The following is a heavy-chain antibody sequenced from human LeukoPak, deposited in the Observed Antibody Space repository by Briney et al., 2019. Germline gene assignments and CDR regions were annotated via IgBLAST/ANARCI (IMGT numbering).Heavy chain of an antibody. J-gene: IGHJ4*02. Sequence: GGSLRLSCAASGFTVSSNSMSWVRQAPGKGLEWVSVIYSGGTTYYADSVKGRFTISRDNSKNTLYLQMNSLRAEDTAVYYCARDHARDIVATYWGQGTLVTVSS. V-gene: IGHV3-66*01. CDR3: ARDHARDIVATY. CDR2: IYSGGTT. D-gene: IGHD5-12*01. CDR1: GFTVSSNS.